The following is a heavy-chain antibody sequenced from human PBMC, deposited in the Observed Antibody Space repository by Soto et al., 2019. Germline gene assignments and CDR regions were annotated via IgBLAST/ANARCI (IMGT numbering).Heavy chain of an antibody. Sequence: EVRLEESGGGFVQPGGALRLSCVFSGLTSSGVELNWVRQAAGKGLEWLSYISASGDTVDYIDSVRGRFTISRDNAKQSPFLQMSALRVEDTAVYYCAGLSVTGGVDVWGQGTTVAVSS. CDR2: ISASGDTV. CDR1: GLTSSGVE. V-gene: IGHV3-48*03. CDR3: AGLSVTGGVDV. D-gene: IGHD2-21*02. J-gene: IGHJ6*02.